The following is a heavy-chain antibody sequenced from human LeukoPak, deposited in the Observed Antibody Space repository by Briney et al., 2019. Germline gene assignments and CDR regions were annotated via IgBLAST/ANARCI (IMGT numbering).Heavy chain of an antibody. CDR1: GYSFTSYW. Sequence: PGGSLRLSCKGSGYSFTSYWIGWVRQMPGKGLEWMGIIYPGDSDTRYSPSFQGQVTISADKSISTAYLQWSSLKASDTAMYYCARNGNSYGKDYGMDVWGQGTTVTVSS. CDR3: ARNGNSYGKDYGMDV. D-gene: IGHD5-18*01. J-gene: IGHJ6*02. V-gene: IGHV5-51*01. CDR2: IYPGDSDT.